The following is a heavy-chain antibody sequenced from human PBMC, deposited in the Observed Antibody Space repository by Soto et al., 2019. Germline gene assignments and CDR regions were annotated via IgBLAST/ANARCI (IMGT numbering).Heavy chain of an antibody. Sequence: ASVKVSCKASGYTFTGYYMHWVRQAPGQGLEWMGWINPNSGGTNYAQKFQGRVTMTRDTSISTAYMELSRLRSEDTAVYYCARDSSSSWSHYYYGMDVWGQGTTVTVSS. CDR3: ARDSSSSWSHYYYGMDV. J-gene: IGHJ6*02. V-gene: IGHV1-2*02. D-gene: IGHD6-13*01. CDR2: INPNSGGT. CDR1: GYTFTGYY.